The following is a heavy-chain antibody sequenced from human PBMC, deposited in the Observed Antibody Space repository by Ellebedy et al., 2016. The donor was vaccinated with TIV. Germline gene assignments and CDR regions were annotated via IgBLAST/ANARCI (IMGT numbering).Heavy chain of an antibody. D-gene: IGHD4/OR15-4a*01. CDR2: INPDSGGT. V-gene: IGHV1-2*02. CDR3: ARVLRATSGMDV. Sequence: ASVKVSCKTSGYVFTAYYIHWVRQAPGQGLEWMGWINPDSGGTNLPQKFQGRVTMTRDTSVNKAYMELNRLQSDDTAVYYCARVLRATSGMDVWGHGTTVIVS. J-gene: IGHJ6*02. CDR1: GYVFTAYY.